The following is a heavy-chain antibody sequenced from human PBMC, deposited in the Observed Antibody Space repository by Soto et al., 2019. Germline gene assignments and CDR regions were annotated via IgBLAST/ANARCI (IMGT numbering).Heavy chain of an antibody. CDR3: ARGIATTEMDV. V-gene: IGHV4-61*01. CDR1: GASVNSGNYY. D-gene: IGHD6-13*01. J-gene: IGHJ6*02. Sequence: SETLSLTCTVSGASVNSGNYYWTWIRQPPGKGLEWIGYVYITTTTNSNPSLKSRVTISVDTSKNQFSLKLSSVTAADTAVYYCARGIATTEMDVWGQGTTVTVSS. CDR2: VYITTTT.